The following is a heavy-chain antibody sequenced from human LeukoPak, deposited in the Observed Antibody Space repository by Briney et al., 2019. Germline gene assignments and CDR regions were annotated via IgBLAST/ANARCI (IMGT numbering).Heavy chain of an antibody. Sequence: ASVRVSCKASGYTFTGYYIHWLRQAPGQGLEWMGWINPNSGGTNYAQKFQGRVTMTRDTSISTAYMELSRLRSDDTAVYYCARGGSGWYYWYFDLWGRGTLVTVSS. CDR1: GYTFTGYY. J-gene: IGHJ2*01. D-gene: IGHD6-19*01. CDR2: INPNSGGT. V-gene: IGHV1-2*02. CDR3: ARGGSGWYYWYFDL.